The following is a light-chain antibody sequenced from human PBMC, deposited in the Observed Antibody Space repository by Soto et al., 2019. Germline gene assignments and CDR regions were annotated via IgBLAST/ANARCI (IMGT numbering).Light chain of an antibody. CDR2: DVS. J-gene: IGLJ2*01. CDR1: SSDVGGYNY. Sequence: QSALTQPASVSGSPGQSITISCTGTSSDVGGYNYVSWYQQHPGKAPKLMFYDVSNRPSGVSNRFSGPKSGNTASLTISGLQAEDEADYYCSSYTSSSTLVVFGGGTKLTVL. CDR3: SSYTSSSTLVV. V-gene: IGLV2-14*01.